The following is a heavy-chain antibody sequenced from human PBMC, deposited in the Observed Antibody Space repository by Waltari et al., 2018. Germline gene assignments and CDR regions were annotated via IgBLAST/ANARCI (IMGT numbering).Heavy chain of an antibody. V-gene: IGHV1-18*04. J-gene: IGHJ6*02. CDR2: ISGYNDNR. CDR3: ARDGQQVEPYYYYGMDV. CDR1: GYTFSSYG. Sequence: QVQLVQSGAEVKKPGASVKVSCKASGYTFSSYGISWGRQAPGQGLEWMGWISGYNDNRKYSQKVQGRVSMTADTFTSTAYMELRSLRSDDTAVYYCARDGQQVEPYYYYGMDVWGQGTTVTVSS. D-gene: IGHD6-13*01.